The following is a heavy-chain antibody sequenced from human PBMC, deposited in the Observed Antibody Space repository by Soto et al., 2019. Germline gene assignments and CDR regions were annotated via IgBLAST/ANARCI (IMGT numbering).Heavy chain of an antibody. V-gene: IGHV3-23*01. D-gene: IGHD3-16*01. CDR2: ISGSGGST. J-gene: IGHJ6*03. CDR3: AKAGGQFGYYYYYMDV. CDR1: GFTFSSYA. Sequence: GGSLRLSCAASGFTFSSYAMSWVRQAPGKGLEWVSAISGSGGSTYYADSVKGRFTISRDNSKNTLYLQMNSLRAEDTAVYYCAKAGGQFGYYYYYMDVWGKGTTVTVSS.